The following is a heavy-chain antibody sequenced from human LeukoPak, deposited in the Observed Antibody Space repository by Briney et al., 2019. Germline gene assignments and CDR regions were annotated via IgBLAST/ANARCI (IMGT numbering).Heavy chain of an antibody. J-gene: IGHJ6*02. V-gene: IGHV4-59*08. D-gene: IGHD5-12*01. CDR2: IHYTGNT. CDR3: ARHSGGHSGYDEDYYYYYCMDV. Sequence: PWETLSLTCTVSGDSINYYYWSWIRQSPGKGLEWIGYIHYTGNTNYNPSLKSRVTISVDTSKSQVSLKLTSVTAADTAVYYCARHSGGHSGYDEDYYYYYCMDVWGQGTTVTVSS. CDR1: GDSINYYY.